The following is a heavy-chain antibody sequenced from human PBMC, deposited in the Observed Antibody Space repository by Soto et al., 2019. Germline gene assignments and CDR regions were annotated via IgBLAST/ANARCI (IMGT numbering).Heavy chain of an antibody. J-gene: IGHJ4*02. D-gene: IGHD3-3*01. Sequence: QVQLVESGGDLVKPGGSLRLSCAASGYTFSDYYMSWIRQAPGXXXXXXSYIDTSGTKIYYADSVKGRFTITRDNAKNSLYLEMNSLRDEDTAVYYCASHYDMWSGYLSPVDYWGQGTLVTVSS. CDR3: ASHYDMWSGYLSPVDY. CDR1: GYTFSDYY. V-gene: IGHV3-11*01. CDR2: IDTSGTKI.